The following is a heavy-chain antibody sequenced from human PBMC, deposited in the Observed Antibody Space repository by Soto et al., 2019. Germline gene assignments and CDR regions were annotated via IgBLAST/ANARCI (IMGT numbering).Heavy chain of an antibody. Sequence: WVRQMPGKGLEWIGYIYYSGSTYYNPSLKSRVTISVDTSKNQFSLKLSSVTAADTAVYYCARGAAAWSAPYYFDYWGQGTLVTVSS. D-gene: IGHD6-25*01. CDR3: ARGAAAWSAPYYFDY. CDR2: IYYSGST. J-gene: IGHJ4*02. V-gene: IGHV4-30-4*08.